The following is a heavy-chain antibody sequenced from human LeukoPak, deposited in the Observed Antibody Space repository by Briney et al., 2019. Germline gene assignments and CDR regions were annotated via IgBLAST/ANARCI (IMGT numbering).Heavy chain of an antibody. D-gene: IGHD3-3*01. V-gene: IGHV1-46*01. CDR2: INPSGGST. Sequence: ASVKVSCKASGYTFTSYDINWVRQAPGQGLEWMGIINPSGGSTSYAQKFQGRVTMTRDTSTSTVYMELSSLRSEDTAVYYCARTYYDFWSGIGPYYYYGMDVWGQGTTVTVSS. CDR3: ARTYYDFWSGIGPYYYYGMDV. J-gene: IGHJ6*02. CDR1: GYTFTSYD.